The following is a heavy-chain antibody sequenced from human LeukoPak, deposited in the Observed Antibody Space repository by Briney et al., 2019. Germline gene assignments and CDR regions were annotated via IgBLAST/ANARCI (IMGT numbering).Heavy chain of an antibody. CDR2: ISSSSSTI. V-gene: IGHV3-48*01. D-gene: IGHD6-6*01. Sequence: GGSLRLSCAASGFTFSSYSMNWVRQAPGKGLEWVSYISSSSSTIYYADSVKGRFTISGDNAKNSLYLQMNSLRAEDTAVYYCARVWSIAARPLDYWGQGALVTVSS. CDR3: ARVWSIAARPLDY. J-gene: IGHJ4*02. CDR1: GFTFSSYS.